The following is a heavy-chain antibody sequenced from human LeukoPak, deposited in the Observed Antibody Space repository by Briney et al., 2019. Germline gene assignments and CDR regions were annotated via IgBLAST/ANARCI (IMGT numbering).Heavy chain of an antibody. CDR3: AREGYGGDSMGLDY. J-gene: IGHJ4*02. Sequence: GRSLRLSCAASGFTFSSYGMHWVRQAPGKGLEWVAVISYDGSNKYYADSVKGRFTISRDNSKNTLYLQMNSLRAEDTAVYYCAREGYGGDSMGLDYWGQGTLVTVSS. CDR2: ISYDGSNK. CDR1: GFTFSSYG. V-gene: IGHV3-30*03. D-gene: IGHD2-21*02.